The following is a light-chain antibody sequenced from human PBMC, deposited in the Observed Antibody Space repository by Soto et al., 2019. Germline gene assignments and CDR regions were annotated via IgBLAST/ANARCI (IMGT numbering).Light chain of an antibody. Sequence: IVFLGSRRNIKMSPEESVSIACTVSQSVYRNFLAWYMQKPGQAPRLLIYGASSRATGIPDKCDGSGSGTDFPLTISRLEPEDFAVYYCQQYRSSPFSSGQGTRLEI. CDR3: QQYRSSPFS. V-gene: IGKV3-20*01. CDR1: QSVYRNF. CDR2: GAS. J-gene: IGKJ5*01.